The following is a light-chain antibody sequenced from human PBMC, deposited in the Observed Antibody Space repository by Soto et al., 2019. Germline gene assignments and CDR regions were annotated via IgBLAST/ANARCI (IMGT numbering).Light chain of an antibody. Sequence: IVMTQSPATLSVSPGERATLSCRASQSVSSNLAWYQQKPGQPPRLLIYGASTRATGIPARFSGSGSGTEFTLTISSLQSEDFAVYYCQQYINRWPFGQGTKV. CDR1: QSVSSN. CDR3: QQYINRWP. CDR2: GAS. J-gene: IGKJ1*01. V-gene: IGKV3-15*01.